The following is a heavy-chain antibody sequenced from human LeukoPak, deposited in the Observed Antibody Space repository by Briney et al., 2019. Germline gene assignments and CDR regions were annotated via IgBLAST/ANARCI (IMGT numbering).Heavy chain of an antibody. CDR3: ARDALLWFGESDY. CDR2: ISSSSSYI. J-gene: IGHJ4*02. Sequence: SSISSSSSYIYYADSVKGRFTISRDNAKNSLYLQMNSLRAEDTAVYYCARDALLWFGESDYWGQGTLVTVSS. D-gene: IGHD3-10*01. V-gene: IGHV3-21*01.